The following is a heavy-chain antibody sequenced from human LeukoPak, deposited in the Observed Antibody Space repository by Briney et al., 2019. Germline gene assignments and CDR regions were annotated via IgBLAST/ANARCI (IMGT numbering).Heavy chain of an antibody. J-gene: IGHJ4*02. CDR3: LTGGYFFDY. V-gene: IGHV3-15*01. Sequence: GGSLRLSCAASGFTFSSYGMHWVRQTPGKGLEWVGRIKSKPDGETTDYAAPVKGRFTISRDDSKNTVFLQMNSLKTEDTAVYYCLTGGYFFDYWGQGTLVTVSS. CDR1: GFTFSSYG. CDR2: IKSKPDGETT. D-gene: IGHD1-20*01.